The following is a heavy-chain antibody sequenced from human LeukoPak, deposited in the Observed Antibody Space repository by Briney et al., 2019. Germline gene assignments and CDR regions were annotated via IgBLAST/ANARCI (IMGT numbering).Heavy chain of an antibody. Sequence: SSVKVSCKASGYTFTTFGITWVRQAPGQGLEWMGWISTYNGNTIYAQNLQGRVTMTTDTSTSTAYMELRSLTSDDTAVYYCARVGADCSDGNCYWGQGTLVSVSS. CDR1: GYTFTTFG. V-gene: IGHV1-18*01. CDR3: ARVGADCSDGNCY. D-gene: IGHD2-15*01. CDR2: ISTYNGNT. J-gene: IGHJ4*02.